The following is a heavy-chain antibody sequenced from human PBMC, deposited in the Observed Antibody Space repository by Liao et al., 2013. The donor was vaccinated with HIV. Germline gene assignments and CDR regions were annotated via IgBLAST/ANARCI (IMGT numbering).Heavy chain of an antibody. J-gene: IGHJ4*02. Sequence: QVQLQQWGAGLLKPSETLSLTCAVYGGSFSGYYWSWIRQPPGKGLEWIGEINHSGSTNYNPSLKSRVTLLIDTSKNQFSLKLSSVTAADTAVYYCSRGSGYSYGRRNDYWGQGTLVTVSS. CDR2: INHSGST. CDR1: GGSFSGYY. CDR3: SRGSGYSYGRRNDY. D-gene: IGHD5-18*01. V-gene: IGHV4-34*01.